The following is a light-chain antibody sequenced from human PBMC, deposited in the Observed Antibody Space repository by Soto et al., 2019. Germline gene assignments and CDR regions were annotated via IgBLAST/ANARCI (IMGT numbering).Light chain of an antibody. Sequence: EIVLTQSPATLSLSPGERATLSCRASQSFSSYLAWYQQKPGQAPRLLIYDASKRATGIPARFSGRGSGTDFTLTISRLEPEDFAVYYCQRRSNWPPVITFGQGTRLEIK. CDR1: QSFSSY. CDR2: DAS. V-gene: IGKV3-11*01. CDR3: QRRSNWPPVIT. J-gene: IGKJ5*01.